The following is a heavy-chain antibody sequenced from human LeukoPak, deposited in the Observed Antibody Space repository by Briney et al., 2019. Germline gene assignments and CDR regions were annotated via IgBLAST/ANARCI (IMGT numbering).Heavy chain of an antibody. J-gene: IGHJ5*02. V-gene: IGHV4-59*01. CDR2: IYYSGST. CDR1: GGSISSYY. Sequence: SETLSLTCTVSGGSISSYYWSWIRQPPGKGLEWIGYIYYSGSTNYNPSLKSRVTISVDTSKNQFSLKLSSVTAADTVVYYCAMSRDGYNFDPWGQGTLVTVSS. CDR3: AMSRDGYNFDP. D-gene: IGHD5-24*01.